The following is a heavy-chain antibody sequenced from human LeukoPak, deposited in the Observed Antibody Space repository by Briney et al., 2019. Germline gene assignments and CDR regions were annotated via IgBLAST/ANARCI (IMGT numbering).Heavy chain of an antibody. CDR1: GGSISSSSYY. D-gene: IGHD3-10*01. V-gene: IGHV4-39*01. J-gene: IGHJ4*02. Sequence: PSETLSLTCTVSGGSISSSSYYWGWIRQPPGKGLEWIGSIYYSGSTYYNPSLKSRVTISVDTSKNQFSLKLSSVTAADTAVYYCARQKWFGESHFDYWGQGTLVTVSS. CDR3: ARQKWFGESHFDY. CDR2: IYYSGST.